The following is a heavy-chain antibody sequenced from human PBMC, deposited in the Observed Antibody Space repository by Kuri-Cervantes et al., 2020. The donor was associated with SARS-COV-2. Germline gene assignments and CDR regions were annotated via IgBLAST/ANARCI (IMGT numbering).Heavy chain of an antibody. V-gene: IGHV3-21*01. CDR2: ISNSGKYM. J-gene: IGHJ4*02. Sequence: GESLKISCTAFDFAFSTSTMNWVRQAPGKGLEWVSSISNSGKYMYYIDSVRGRFAISRDNAKNSLYLEMNSLRVDDTAVYYCARDYYDSSGVYWGQGTLVTVSS. D-gene: IGHD3-22*01. CDR1: DFAFSTST. CDR3: ARDYYDSSGVY.